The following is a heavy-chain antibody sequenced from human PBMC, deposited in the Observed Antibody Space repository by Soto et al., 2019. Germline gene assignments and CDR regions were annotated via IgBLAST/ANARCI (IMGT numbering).Heavy chain of an antibody. CDR1: GYTFTGYY. J-gene: IGHJ6*02. CDR2: INPNSGGT. Sequence: ALVKVSCKASGYTFTGYYMHWVRQAPGQGLAWMGWINPNSGGTNYAQKFQGRVTMTRDTSISTAYMELSRLRSDDTAVYYCARVSYSYSSSWYYYYGMDVWGQGTTVTVSS. V-gene: IGHV1-2*02. CDR3: ARVSYSYSSSWYYYYGMDV. D-gene: IGHD6-13*01.